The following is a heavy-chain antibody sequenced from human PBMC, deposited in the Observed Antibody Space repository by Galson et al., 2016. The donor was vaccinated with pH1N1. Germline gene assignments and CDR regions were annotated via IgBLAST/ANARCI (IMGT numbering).Heavy chain of an antibody. CDR3: ARVNTYDSSGYYPFAY. D-gene: IGHD3-22*01. CDR2: INPNNSDT. V-gene: IGHV1-2*06. CDR1: EYTFIGYY. Sequence: SVKVSCKASEYTFIGYYIHWMRQAPGHGLAWMGRINPNNSDTHYAQNFQGRVTMTRDTSISTAYMELNSLRSDDTAVYYCARVNTYDSSGYYPFAYWGQGTQVTVSS. J-gene: IGHJ4*02.